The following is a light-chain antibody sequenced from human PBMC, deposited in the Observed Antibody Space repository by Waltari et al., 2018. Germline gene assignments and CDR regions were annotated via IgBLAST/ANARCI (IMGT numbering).Light chain of an antibody. CDR3: SLYISSSTYV. Sequence: QSALTQPPSVSGSPGQSVTISCTGSNSDVGRYNRVSWYQQPPGAAPKLMIYEVSTRPSGVPDRFSGSKAGNTASLTISGLQAEDEADYYCSLYISSSTYVFGTGTKVTVL. CDR2: EVS. CDR1: NSDVGRYNR. J-gene: IGLJ1*01. V-gene: IGLV2-18*01.